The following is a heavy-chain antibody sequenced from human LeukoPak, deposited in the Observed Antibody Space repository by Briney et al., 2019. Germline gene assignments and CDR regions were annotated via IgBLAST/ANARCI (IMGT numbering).Heavy chain of an antibody. CDR3: ARWATSHDF. Sequence: GGSLRLSCAGSGFTFSNYWMSWIRQAPGKGLEWVANIKQDGSEKYYVDSVTGRFTISRDNANNSLYLQMISLRTEDTAVYYCARWATSHDFWGQGTLVTVSS. CDR1: GFTFSNYW. CDR2: IKQDGSEK. V-gene: IGHV3-7*01. J-gene: IGHJ4*02.